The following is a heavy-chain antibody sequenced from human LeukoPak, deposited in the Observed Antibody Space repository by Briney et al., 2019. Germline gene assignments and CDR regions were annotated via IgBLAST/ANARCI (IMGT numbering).Heavy chain of an antibody. CDR3: ARVGRSGYDVYYYYGMDV. CDR2: IYHSGST. V-gene: IGHV4-30-2*01. CDR1: GGSISSGGYS. D-gene: IGHD5-12*01. J-gene: IGHJ6*02. Sequence: PSQTLSLTCAVSGGSISSGGYSWSWIRQPPGKGLEWIGYIYHSGSTYYNPSLKSRVTISVDRSKNQFSLKLSSVTAADTAVYYCARVGRSGYDVYYYYGMDVWGQGTTVTVSS.